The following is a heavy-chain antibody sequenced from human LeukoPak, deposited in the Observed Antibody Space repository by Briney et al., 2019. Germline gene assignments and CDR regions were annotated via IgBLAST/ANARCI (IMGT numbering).Heavy chain of an antibody. Sequence: PAGSLRLSCAASGFTFSSHLMYWVRQAPGKGLVCVSRITTDGTSTSYADSVKGRFIISRDNAKNTLYLQMNSLRAEDTAVYYCANSLTSGYWGQGTLVTVSS. D-gene: IGHD2-21*01. CDR2: ITTDGTST. CDR3: ANSLTSGY. V-gene: IGHV3-74*01. J-gene: IGHJ4*02. CDR1: GFTFSSHL.